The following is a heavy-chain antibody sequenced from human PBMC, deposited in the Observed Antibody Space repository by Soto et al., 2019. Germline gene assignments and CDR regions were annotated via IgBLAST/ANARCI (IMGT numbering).Heavy chain of an antibody. D-gene: IGHD3-22*01. CDR1: GFTFSDYY. V-gene: IGHV3-11*01. CDR2: ISSSDNII. Sequence: GGSQRLSCAASGFTFSDYYMSWIRQAPGKGLEWVAYISSSDNIIYYADSVKGRFTISRDNAKNSLYLQMNSLRAEDTAVYYCARDLGYYDSSGYFDYWGQGTLVPVSS. CDR3: ARDLGYYDSSGYFDY. J-gene: IGHJ4*02.